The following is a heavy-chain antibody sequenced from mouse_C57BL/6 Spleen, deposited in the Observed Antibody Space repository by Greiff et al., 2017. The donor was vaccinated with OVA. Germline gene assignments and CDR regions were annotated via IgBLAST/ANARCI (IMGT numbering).Heavy chain of an antibody. CDR1: GYTFTSYW. Sequence: QVQLQQPGAELVRPGSSVKLSCKASGYTFTSYWMHWVKQRPIQGLEWIGNIDPSDSETHYNQKFKDKATLTVDKSSSTAYMQLSSLTSEDSAVYYCAREGDTDYFDYWGQGTTRTVSS. CDR2: IDPSDSET. V-gene: IGHV1-52*01. J-gene: IGHJ2*01. D-gene: IGHD3-3*01. CDR3: AREGDTDYFDY.